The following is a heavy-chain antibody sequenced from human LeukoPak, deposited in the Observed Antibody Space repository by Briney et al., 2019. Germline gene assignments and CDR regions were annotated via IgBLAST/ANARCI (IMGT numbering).Heavy chain of an antibody. V-gene: IGHV3-74*01. CDR2: INSDGSST. J-gene: IGHJ4*02. D-gene: IGHD3-10*01. CDR3: AKDLHYGFGELLPTDY. CDR1: GFTFSSYW. Sequence: GGSLRLSCAASGFTFSSYWMHWVRQAPGKGLVWVSRINSDGSSTRYADSVKGRFTISRDNSKNTLYLQMNSLRAEDTAVYYCAKDLHYGFGELLPTDYWGQGTLVTVSS.